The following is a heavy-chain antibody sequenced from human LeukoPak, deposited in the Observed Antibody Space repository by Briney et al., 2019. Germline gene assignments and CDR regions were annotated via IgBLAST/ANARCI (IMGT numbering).Heavy chain of an antibody. J-gene: IGHJ4*02. D-gene: IGHD2-21*01. Sequence: SETLSLTCTVSGGSISSSSYYWGWIRQPPGKGLEWIGSIYYSGSTNYNPSLKSRVTMSVDTSKNQFSLKLNSVTAADTAVYYCARVRGGGYSEIDYWSQGTLVTVSS. CDR3: ARVRGGGYSEIDY. V-gene: IGHV4-39*07. CDR1: GGSISSSSYY. CDR2: IYYSGST.